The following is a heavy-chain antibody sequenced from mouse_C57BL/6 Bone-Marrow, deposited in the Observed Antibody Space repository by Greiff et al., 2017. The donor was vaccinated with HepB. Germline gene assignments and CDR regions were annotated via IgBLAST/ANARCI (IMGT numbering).Heavy chain of an antibody. J-gene: IGHJ4*01. Sequence: VHLVESGPGLVAPSQSLSITCTVSGFSFTSYGVHWVRQPPGKGLEWLVVIWSDGSTTYNSALKSRLSISKDNSKSQVFLKMNSLQTDDTAMYYCARQYGYDGPRAMDYWGQGTSVTVSS. CDR3: ARQYGYDGPRAMDY. V-gene: IGHV2-6-1*01. D-gene: IGHD2-2*01. CDR1: GFSFTSYG. CDR2: IWSDGST.